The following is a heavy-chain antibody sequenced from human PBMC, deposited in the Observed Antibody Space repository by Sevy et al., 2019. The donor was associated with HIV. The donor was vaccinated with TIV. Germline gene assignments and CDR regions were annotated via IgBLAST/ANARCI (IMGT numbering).Heavy chain of an antibody. D-gene: IGHD2-15*01. J-gene: IGHJ3*02. V-gene: IGHV3-20*04. CDR2: ITWNGDST. CDR1: GFSFDDYT. CDR3: ARDRRGYFHKSPCLIPDAFAI. Sequence: GGSLRLSCAASGFSFDDYTMNWVRQAPGKGLEWVSGITWNGDSTAYAESVEGRFTVSRDNDKSSLYLQMDSLRAEDTSVYYCARDRRGYFHKSPCLIPDAFAIWGQGTMVTDSS.